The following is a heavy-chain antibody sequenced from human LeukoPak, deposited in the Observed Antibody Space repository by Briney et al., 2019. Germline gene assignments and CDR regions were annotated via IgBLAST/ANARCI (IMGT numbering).Heavy chain of an antibody. D-gene: IGHD6-19*01. V-gene: IGHV4-34*01. Sequence: SETLSLTCAVYGGSFSGYYWSWIRQPPGKGLEWIGEINHSGGTNYNPSLKSRVTISVDTSKNQFSLKLSSVTAADTAVYYCASREGIAVAGTGYYGMDVWGKGTTVTVSS. CDR2: INHSGGT. CDR1: GGSFSGYY. J-gene: IGHJ6*04. CDR3: ASREGIAVAGTGYYGMDV.